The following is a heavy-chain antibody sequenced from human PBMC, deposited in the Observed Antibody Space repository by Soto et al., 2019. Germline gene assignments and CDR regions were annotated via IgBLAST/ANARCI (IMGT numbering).Heavy chain of an antibody. V-gene: IGHV1-2*02. CDR2: INPYIGAT. Sequence: ASVKVSCKASGYTFGAYYMHWVRQAPGRGLEWMGWINPYIGATNYARKFQGRVTMTRDTSISTVHMDLRSLRSDDTAVYYCARALGGIPGNNKYHHYDMGVWRQGTTVTVAS. D-gene: IGHD3-16*01. J-gene: IGHJ6*02. CDR3: ARALGGIPGNNKYHHYDMGV. CDR1: GYTFGAYY.